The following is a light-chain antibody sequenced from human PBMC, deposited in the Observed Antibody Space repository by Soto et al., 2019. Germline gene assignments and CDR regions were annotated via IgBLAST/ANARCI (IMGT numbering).Light chain of an antibody. J-gene: IGKJ1*01. CDR2: VAS. Sequence: DIQMTQSPSTLSASVGDRVPLTCRASQSVNRWLAWFQQKPGKAPKLLLFVASTLESGVPSRFSGSGSGTEFTLTIHSLQPEDFASYFCQQYDSHPWTFGQGT. V-gene: IGKV1-5*01. CDR1: QSVNRW. CDR3: QQYDSHPWT.